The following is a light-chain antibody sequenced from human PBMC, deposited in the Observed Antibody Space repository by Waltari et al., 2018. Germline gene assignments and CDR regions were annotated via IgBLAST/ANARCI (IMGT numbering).Light chain of an antibody. CDR2: GAS. CDR1: QSVRSN. CDR3: QQYNNWPPWT. Sequence: EVVMTQSPATLSVSPGEGATVSCRASQSVRSNVAWYQQTPGQAPRLLIYGASTRAPGIPERFSGSGSGTEFILTISSLQSEDFAVYYCQQYNNWPPWTFGQGTKVEIK. J-gene: IGKJ1*01. V-gene: IGKV3-15*01.